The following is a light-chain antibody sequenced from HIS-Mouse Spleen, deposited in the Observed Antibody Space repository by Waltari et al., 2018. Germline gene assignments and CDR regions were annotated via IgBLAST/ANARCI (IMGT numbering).Light chain of an antibody. J-gene: IGLJ2*01. CDR2: EGS. Sequence: QSALTQPASVSGSPGQSITISRTGTSSDLGRYNLVPWYQQHPGKAPKLMIYEGSKRPSGVSNRFSGSKSGNTASLTISGLQAEDEADYYCCSYAGSSTVVFGGGTKLTVL. V-gene: IGLV2-23*01. CDR3: CSYAGSSTVV. CDR1: SSDLGRYNL.